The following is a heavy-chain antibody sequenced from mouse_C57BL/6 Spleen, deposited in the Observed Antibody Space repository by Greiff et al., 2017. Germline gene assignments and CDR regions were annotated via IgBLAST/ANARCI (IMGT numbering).Heavy chain of an antibody. V-gene: IGHV1-15*01. D-gene: IGHD2-3*01. CDR3: TKGPDGHDGRFAY. Sequence: QVQLKESGAELVRPGASVTLSCKASGYTFTDYEMHWVKQTPVHGLEWIGAIDPETGGTAYNQKFKGKAILTADKSSSTAYMELRSLTSEDSAVYYCTKGPDGHDGRFAYWGQGTLVTVSA. CDR1: GYTFTDYE. CDR2: IDPETGGT. J-gene: IGHJ3*01.